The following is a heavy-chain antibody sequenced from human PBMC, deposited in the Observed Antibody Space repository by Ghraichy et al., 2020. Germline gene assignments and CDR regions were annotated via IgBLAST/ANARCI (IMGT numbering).Heavy chain of an antibody. J-gene: IGHJ6*02. CDR2: ISSRSTYI. CDR3: ARDHFEDYGSENIEDYYFGIYV. Sequence: GGSLRLSCVASGFNFSTYSMNWVRQAPGKGLEWVSAISSRSTYILYADQLKGRFTISRDNAKNSLFLQMNSLRADDTAVYYCARDHFEDYGSENIEDYYFGIYVWGQGTTVTVSS. V-gene: IGHV3-21*01. CDR1: GFNFSTYS. D-gene: IGHD3-10*01.